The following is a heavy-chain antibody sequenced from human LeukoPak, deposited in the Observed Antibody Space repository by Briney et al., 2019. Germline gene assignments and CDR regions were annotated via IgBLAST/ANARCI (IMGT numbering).Heavy chain of an antibody. CDR2: SGSTI. Sequence: GGSLRLSCAASGFIFSTYAMTWVRQAPGKGLEWVSSSGSTIDYSDSVKGRFTISRDNSKNTLYLQMNSLSAEDRAVYCCTRDSSYGDYSTAFDYWGQGALVTVSS. CDR3: TRDSSYGDYSTAFDY. J-gene: IGHJ4*02. CDR1: GFIFSTYA. V-gene: IGHV3-23*01. D-gene: IGHD4-17*01.